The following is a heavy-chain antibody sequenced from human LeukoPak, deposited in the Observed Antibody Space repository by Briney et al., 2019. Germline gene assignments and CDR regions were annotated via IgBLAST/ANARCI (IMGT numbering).Heavy chain of an antibody. D-gene: IGHD6-13*01. CDR3: AREGAAAGSDY. CDR1: GFTFSSYA. V-gene: IGHV4-34*01. CDR2: INHSGST. Sequence: GSLRLSCAASGFTFSSYAMSWVRQAPGKGLEWIGEINHSGSTDYNPSLKSRVTISVDTSKNQFSLKLSSVTAADTAVYYCAREGAAAGSDYWGQGTLVTVSS. J-gene: IGHJ4*02.